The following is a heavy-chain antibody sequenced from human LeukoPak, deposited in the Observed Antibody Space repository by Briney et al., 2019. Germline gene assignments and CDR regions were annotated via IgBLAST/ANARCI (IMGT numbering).Heavy chain of an antibody. J-gene: IGHJ6*04. CDR1: GGSISGRY. V-gene: IGHV4-59*11. Sequence: PSDTLSLTCTVSGGSISGRYWTWLRQPPGKGLEWIGYVYYSGSTNYNPSLQSRVTISVDTSKNQFSLKLSSVTAADTAVYYCARGHYGMDVWGKGTTVTVSS. CDR3: ARGHYGMDV. CDR2: VYYSGST.